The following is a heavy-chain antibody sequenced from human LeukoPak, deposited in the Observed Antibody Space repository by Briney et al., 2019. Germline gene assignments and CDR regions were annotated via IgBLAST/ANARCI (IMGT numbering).Heavy chain of an antibody. CDR1: GFTFSSYS. Sequence: GGSLRLSCAASGFTFSSYSMNWVRQAPGKGREWVSSISSSSSYIYYADSVKGRFTISRDNAKNSLYLQMNSLRAEDTAVYYCARNWNDSPIDYWGQGTLVTVSS. CDR3: ARNWNDSPIDY. CDR2: ISSSSSYI. J-gene: IGHJ4*02. D-gene: IGHD1-1*01. V-gene: IGHV3-21*01.